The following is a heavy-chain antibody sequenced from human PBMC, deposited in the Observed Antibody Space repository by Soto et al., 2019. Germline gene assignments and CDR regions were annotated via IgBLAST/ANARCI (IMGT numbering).Heavy chain of an antibody. CDR3: ARVRGLNCTNGVCYTKYFDY. D-gene: IGHD2-8*01. Sequence: SVKVSCKASGGTFSSYAISWVRQAPGQGLEWMGGIIPIFGTANYAQKLQGRVTITADESTSTAYMELSSLRSEDTAVYYCARVRGLNCTNGVCYTKYFDYWGQGPLVTLS. CDR2: IIPIFGTA. J-gene: IGHJ4*02. CDR1: GGTFSSYA. V-gene: IGHV1-69*13.